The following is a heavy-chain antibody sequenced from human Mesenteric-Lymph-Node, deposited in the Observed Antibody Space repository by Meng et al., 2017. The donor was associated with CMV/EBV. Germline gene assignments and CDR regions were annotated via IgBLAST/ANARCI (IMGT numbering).Heavy chain of an antibody. CDR2: ISASADST. D-gene: IGHD1-7*01. V-gene: IGHV3-23*01. J-gene: IGHJ6*02. CDR3: AKDRRGGTLAPTYYFGLDV. Sequence: GGSLRLSCAASGFSFTNYGMSWVRRAPGKGLEWVSAISASADSTYYADSVKGRFTVSRDSSKNTLYLQLNTLRAEDTATYFCAKDRRGGTLAPTYYFGLDVWGQGTTVTVSS. CDR1: GFSFTNYG.